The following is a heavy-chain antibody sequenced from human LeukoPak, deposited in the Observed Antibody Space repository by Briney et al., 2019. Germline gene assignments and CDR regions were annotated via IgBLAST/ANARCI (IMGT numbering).Heavy chain of an antibody. CDR1: GFTFSSYS. V-gene: IGHV3-21*01. CDR3: ARDYSWSYGGNSTYYYYGMDV. Sequence: PGRSLRLSCAASGFTFSSYSMNWVRQAPGKGLEWVSSISSSSSYIYYADSVKGRFTISRDNAKNSLYLQMNSLRAEDTAVYYCARDYSWSYGGNSTYYYYGMDVWGQGTTVTVSS. J-gene: IGHJ6*02. CDR2: ISSSSSYI. D-gene: IGHD4-23*01.